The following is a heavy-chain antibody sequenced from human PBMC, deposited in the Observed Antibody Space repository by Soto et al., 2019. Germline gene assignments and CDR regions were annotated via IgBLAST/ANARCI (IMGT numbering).Heavy chain of an antibody. CDR2: ISGSGGST. CDR3: AKSGYSSSWPIPFDY. D-gene: IGHD6-13*01. J-gene: IGHJ4*02. V-gene: IGHV3-23*01. CDR1: GFTFSSYA. Sequence: GGSLRLSCAASGFTFSSYAMSWVRQAPGKGLEWVSAISGSGGSTYYADSVKGRFTISRDNSKNTLYLQMNSLRAEDTAVYCCAKSGYSSSWPIPFDYWGQGTLVTVSS.